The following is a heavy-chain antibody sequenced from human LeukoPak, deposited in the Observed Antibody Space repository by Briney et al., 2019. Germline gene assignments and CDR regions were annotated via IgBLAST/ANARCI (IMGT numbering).Heavy chain of an antibody. J-gene: IGHJ4*02. V-gene: IGHV3-53*01. Sequence: GGSLRLSCAASGFTLSSNYMSWVRQAPGKGLEWVSVIYSGGSTYYADSVKGRFTISRDNSKNTLYLQMNSLRAEDTAVYYRARLNRGGLYFDYWGQGTLVTVPS. D-gene: IGHD3-16*01. CDR1: GFTLSSNY. CDR3: ARLNRGGLYFDY. CDR2: IYSGGST.